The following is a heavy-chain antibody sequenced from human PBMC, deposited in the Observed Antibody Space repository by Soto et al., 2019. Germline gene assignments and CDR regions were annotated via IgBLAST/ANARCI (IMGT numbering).Heavy chain of an antibody. CDR3: ARSGYSYGPNID. CDR2: FIPIFGTA. CDR1: RGSFSASG. J-gene: IGHJ4*02. Sequence: QVQLVQSGAEVQKPGSSVKVSCRAARGSFSASGFSWVRQAPGQGLEWVGGFIPIFGTANYAPKFQDRVTMTADDSTSIVSMALSSLKSEDTAMYYCARSGYSYGPNIDWGQGTLVTVSS. V-gene: IGHV1-69*01. D-gene: IGHD5-18*01.